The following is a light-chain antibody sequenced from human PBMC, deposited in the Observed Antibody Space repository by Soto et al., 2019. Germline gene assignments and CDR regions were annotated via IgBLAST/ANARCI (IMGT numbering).Light chain of an antibody. CDR3: QQSDSTPLT. V-gene: IGKV1-39*01. J-gene: IGKJ4*01. Sequence: DIQMTQSPSSLSASVGDRVTITCRASQSISSYLNWYQQKPGKAPKLLIYAASSLQSGVPSRFSGSGSGTDFTLTISSLQPEDCATYYCQQSDSTPLTFGGGTKVEIK. CDR1: QSISSY. CDR2: AAS.